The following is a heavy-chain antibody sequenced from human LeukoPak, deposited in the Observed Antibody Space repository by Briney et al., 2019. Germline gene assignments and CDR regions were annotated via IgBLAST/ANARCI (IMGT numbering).Heavy chain of an antibody. CDR2: IKSDGSST. Sequence: PGGSLRLSCAASGFTFTNYWMHWVRQAPGKGLVWASRIKSDGSSTTYADSVKGRFTISRDNSKNTLYLQMNSLRAEDTAVYYCAREFTDYYYYGMDVWGQGTTVTVSS. CDR1: GFTFTNYW. J-gene: IGHJ6*02. V-gene: IGHV3-74*01. CDR3: AREFTDYYYYGMDV.